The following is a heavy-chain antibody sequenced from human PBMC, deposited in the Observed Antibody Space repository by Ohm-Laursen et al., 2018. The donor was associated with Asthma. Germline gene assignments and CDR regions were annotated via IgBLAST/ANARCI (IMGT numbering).Heavy chain of an antibody. D-gene: IGHD3-22*01. CDR1: GGTFSSYA. CDR2: IIPILRTA. Sequence: SSVKVSCKASGGTFSSYAISWVRQAPGQGLEWMGGIIPILRTANYAQNFRGRVTITADESTSTAYMDLSSLRSEDTAVYYCARGRYDSSDYDLYGLDVWGQGTTVTVSS. J-gene: IGHJ6*02. V-gene: IGHV1-69*01. CDR3: ARGRYDSSDYDLYGLDV.